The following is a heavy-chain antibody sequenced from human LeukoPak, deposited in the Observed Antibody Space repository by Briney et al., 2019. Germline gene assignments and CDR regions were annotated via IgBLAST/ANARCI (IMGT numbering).Heavy chain of an antibody. CDR2: ISTSSSYI. D-gene: IGHD3-22*01. J-gene: IGHJ3*02. Sequence: PGGSLRLSCAASGFTFSSYSMNWVRQAPGKGLEWVSFISTSSSYIYYADSVKGRFTISRDNSKNTLYLQMNSLRAEDTAVYYCARGDYYDSSGYYYGTPNAFDIWGQGTMVTVSS. CDR1: GFTFSSYS. CDR3: ARGDYYDSSGYYYGTPNAFDI. V-gene: IGHV3-21*01.